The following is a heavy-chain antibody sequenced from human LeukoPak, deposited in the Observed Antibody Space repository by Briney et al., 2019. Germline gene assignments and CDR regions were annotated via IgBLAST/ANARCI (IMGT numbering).Heavy chain of an antibody. CDR3: ARDLGSGWYVEVFGY. CDR2: ISSSSGTI. J-gene: IGHJ4*02. Sequence: GGSLRPSCAASGFTFSSYSMNWVRQAPGKGLEWVSYISSSSGTIYYADSVKGRFTISRDNAKNSLYLQMNSLRDEDTAVYYCARDLGSGWYVEVFGYWGQGTLVTVSS. V-gene: IGHV3-48*02. CDR1: GFTFSSYS. D-gene: IGHD6-19*01.